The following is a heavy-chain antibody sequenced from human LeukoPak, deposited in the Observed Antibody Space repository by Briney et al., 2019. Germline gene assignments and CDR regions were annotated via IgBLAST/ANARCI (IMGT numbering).Heavy chain of an antibody. CDR2: ISAYNGNT. D-gene: IGHD6-19*01. CDR1: GGTFSSYG. CDR3: ARVSSGWDEYYYYGMDV. J-gene: IGHJ6*02. Sequence: ASVKVSCKASGGTFSSYGISWVRQAPGQGLEWMGWISAYNGNTNYAQKLQGRVTMTTDTSTSTAYMELRSLRSDDTAVYYCARVSSGWDEYYYYGMDVWGQGTTVTVSS. V-gene: IGHV1-18*01.